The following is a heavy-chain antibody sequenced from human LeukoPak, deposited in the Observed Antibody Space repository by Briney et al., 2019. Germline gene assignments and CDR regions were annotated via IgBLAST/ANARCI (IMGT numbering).Heavy chain of an antibody. J-gene: IGHJ4*02. V-gene: IGHV4-59*01. CDR2: IYDNGNT. CDR3: ARETRLTGFFGGLGFNY. Sequence: PSETLSLTCTVSGGSISGWYWSWIRQPPGKGLEWIGYIYDNGNTNYNPSLKSRVTMSVDTSKNQFSMKLSSVTAADTATYYCARETRLTGFFGGLGFNYWGQGTLVTVSS. CDR1: GGSISGWY. D-gene: IGHD3-16*01.